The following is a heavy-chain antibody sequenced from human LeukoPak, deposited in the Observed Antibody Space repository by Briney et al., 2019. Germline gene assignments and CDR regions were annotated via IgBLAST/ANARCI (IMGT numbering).Heavy chain of an antibody. CDR3: ARRGYYYDSSGYPFDY. CDR1: GFTFSRFE. D-gene: IGHD3-22*01. V-gene: IGHV3-21*05. J-gene: IGHJ4*02. Sequence: GGSLRLSCVASGFTFSRFEMNWVRQAPGKGLEWISHISTGTYIAYTDSVKGRFTISRDNAKNSLYLQMNSLRAEDTAVYYCARRGYYYDSSGYPFDYWGQGTLVTVSS. CDR2: ISTGTYI.